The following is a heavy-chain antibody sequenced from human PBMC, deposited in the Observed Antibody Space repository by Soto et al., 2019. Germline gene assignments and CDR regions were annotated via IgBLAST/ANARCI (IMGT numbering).Heavy chain of an antibody. CDR2: IGAADDP. J-gene: IGHJ6*02. Sequence: EVQLVESGGGVVQPGGSLRLSCAASGFTFSTYDMHWVRQATGKGLEWVSAIGAADDPYYSGSVKGRFTIFRENAKSSLSRQMKSLIVWDTAVYYCARAYSGQMPRRADYYYAMDVWGPGTTVTVSS. CDR3: ARAYSGQMPRRADYYYAMDV. V-gene: IGHV3-13*05. D-gene: IGHD2-15*01. CDR1: GFTFSTYD.